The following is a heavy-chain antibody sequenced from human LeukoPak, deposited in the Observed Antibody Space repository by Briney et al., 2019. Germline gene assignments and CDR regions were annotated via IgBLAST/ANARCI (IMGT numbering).Heavy chain of an antibody. CDR2: ISWNSGSI. V-gene: IGHV3-9*01. CDR3: AKDRAGGEDYYYYGMDV. CDR1: GFTFDDYA. Sequence: GGSLRLSCAASGFTFDDYAMHWVRQAPGKGLEWVSGISWNSGSIGYADSVKGRFTISRDNAKNSLYLQMNSLRAEDTALYHCAKDRAGGEDYYYYGMDVWGQGTTVTVSS. D-gene: IGHD3-16*01. J-gene: IGHJ6*02.